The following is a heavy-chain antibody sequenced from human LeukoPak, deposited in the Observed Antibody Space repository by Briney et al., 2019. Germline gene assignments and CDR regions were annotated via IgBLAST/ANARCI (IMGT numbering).Heavy chain of an antibody. D-gene: IGHD6-19*01. J-gene: IGHJ4*02. CDR1: GFTFSANA. CDR2: ISGSGAST. Sequence: GGSLRLSCLTSGFTFSANAMSWVRQAPGKGLEWISGISGSGASTYYADSVTGRFTISRDNSRNTLYLQMNSLRGDDTAVYYCAKEEPGIAVAGYDYWGQGTLVTVSS. CDR3: AKEEPGIAVAGYDY. V-gene: IGHV3-23*01.